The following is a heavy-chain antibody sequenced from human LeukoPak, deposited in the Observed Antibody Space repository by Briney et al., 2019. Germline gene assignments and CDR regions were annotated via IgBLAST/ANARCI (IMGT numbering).Heavy chain of an antibody. Sequence: GGSLRLSCAASGFTFSSYSMNWVRQAPGKGLEWVSSISSSSYIYYADSVKGRFTVSGDNAKNSLYLQMNSLRAEDTAVYYCAKDKDIVATSARGDYFEYWGQGTLVTVSS. V-gene: IGHV3-21*04. CDR3: AKDKDIVATSARGDYFEY. CDR2: ISSSSYI. J-gene: IGHJ4*02. CDR1: GFTFSSYS. D-gene: IGHD5-12*01.